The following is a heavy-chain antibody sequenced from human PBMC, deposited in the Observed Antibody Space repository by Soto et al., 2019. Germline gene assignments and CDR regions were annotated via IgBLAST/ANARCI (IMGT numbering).Heavy chain of an antibody. J-gene: IGHJ4*02. CDR2: IYYSGST. V-gene: IGHV4-59*01. D-gene: IGHD3-16*02. CDR1: GGSISSYY. Sequence: PSETLSLTCTVSGGSISSYYWSWIRQPPGKGLEWIGYIYYSGSTNYNPSLKSRVTISVDTSKNQFSLKLSSVTAADTAVYYCARFIGDYYDYIWGSYRYTAYFDYWGQGTLVTVSS. CDR3: ARFIGDYYDYIWGSYRYTAYFDY.